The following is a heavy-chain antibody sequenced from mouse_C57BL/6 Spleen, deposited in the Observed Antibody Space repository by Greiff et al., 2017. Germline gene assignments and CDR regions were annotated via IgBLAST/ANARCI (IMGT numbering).Heavy chain of an antibody. J-gene: IGHJ1*03. D-gene: IGHD1-1*01. CDR2: IDPEDGET. Sequence: VQLKESGAELVKPGASVKLSCTASGFNIKDYYMHWVKQRTEQGLEWIGRIDPEDGETKYAPKFQGQATITADTSSNTAYLQLSSLTSEDTAVYYCARTGITTVVDYWYCDVWGTGTTVTVSS. CDR1: GFNIKDYY. V-gene: IGHV14-2*01. CDR3: ARTGITTVVDYWYCDV.